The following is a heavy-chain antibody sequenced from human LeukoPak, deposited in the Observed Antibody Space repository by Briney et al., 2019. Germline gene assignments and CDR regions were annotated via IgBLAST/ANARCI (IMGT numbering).Heavy chain of an antibody. CDR1: GGSISSDSYH. D-gene: IGHD3-22*01. V-gene: IGHV4-39*07. CDR3: ASPDSSGLERHSLAY. CDR2: IYYSGDT. Sequence: NPSETLSLTCTVSGGSISSDSYHWRWIRQPPGKGLEWIGSIYYSGDTNYNPSLKSRVTMSVVTSKNQFSLKLRTVTAADTAVYYCASPDSSGLERHSLAYWGQGTMVSVSS. J-gene: IGHJ4*02.